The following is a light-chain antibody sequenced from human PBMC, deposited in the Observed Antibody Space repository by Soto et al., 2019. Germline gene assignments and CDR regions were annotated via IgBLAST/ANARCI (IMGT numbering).Light chain of an antibody. J-gene: IGLJ1*01. V-gene: IGLV2-8*01. CDR2: EVS. CDR3: SSYAGNSRYV. CDR1: SSDVDRYNY. Sequence: QSVLTQPPSASGSPGQSVTISCTGTSSDVDRYNYISWYQQRPGKAPKLIIYEVSTRPSGVPDRLSGFKYGNTASLTVSGLQAEDEADYYCSSYAGNSRYVFGTGTKVTVL.